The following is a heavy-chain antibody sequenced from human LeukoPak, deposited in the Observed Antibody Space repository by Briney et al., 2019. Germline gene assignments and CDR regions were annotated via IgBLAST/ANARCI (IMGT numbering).Heavy chain of an antibody. CDR3: ARDLAGFQEPRYYYYMDV. Sequence: PGGSLRLSCVASGFTVSRNVMSWVRQAPGKGLDWVSLIYSDDRAFYADSAKGRFTISRNNSKNTLFLQMSSLKPEDTAIYYCARDLAGFQEPRYYYYMDVWGKGTTVTVSS. V-gene: IGHV3-66*02. CDR1: GFTVSRNV. D-gene: IGHD1-14*01. CDR2: IYSDDRA. J-gene: IGHJ6*03.